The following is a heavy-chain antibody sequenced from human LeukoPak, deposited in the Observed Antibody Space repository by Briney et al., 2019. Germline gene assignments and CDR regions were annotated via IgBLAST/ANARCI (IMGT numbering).Heavy chain of an antibody. CDR1: GFTFSSYA. D-gene: IGHD3-3*01. J-gene: IGHJ4*02. CDR3: AKVVSPRFLEWLFDY. CDR2: ISGSGGST. Sequence: GGSLRLSCAASGFTFSSYAMGWVRQAPGKGLEWISSISGSGGSTYYADSVKGRFTISRDNSKNTLYLQMNSLRAEDTAVYYCAKVVSPRFLEWLFDYWGQGTLVTVSS. V-gene: IGHV3-23*01.